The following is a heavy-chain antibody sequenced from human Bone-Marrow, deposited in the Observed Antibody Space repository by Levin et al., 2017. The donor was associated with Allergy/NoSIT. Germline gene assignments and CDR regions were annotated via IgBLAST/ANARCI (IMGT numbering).Heavy chain of an antibody. CDR2: ISWDASTP. V-gene: IGHV3-43*01. J-gene: IGHJ4*02. CDR1: GFTFNDYI. Sequence: GESLKISCAASGFTFNDYIMHWVRQAPQRGLEWVSLISWDASTPSSADSVRGRFTISRDNSKNALYLQMNSLTTEDTALYYCAKDLSPRIAVTGNIEYWGQGTLVTVSS. CDR3: AKDLSPRIAVTGNIEY. D-gene: IGHD6-19*01.